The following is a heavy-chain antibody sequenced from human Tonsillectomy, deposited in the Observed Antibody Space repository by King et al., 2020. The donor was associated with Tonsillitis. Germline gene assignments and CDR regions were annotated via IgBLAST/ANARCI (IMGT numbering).Heavy chain of an antibody. J-gene: IGHJ4*02. CDR1: GFTFNTYS. V-gene: IGHV3-23*04. Sequence: VQLVESGGGLVKPGGSLSLSCAVSGFTFNTYSMTWVRQAPGEGLEWVSAISSTGGSTYYPDSVKGRFTISRDNSKNTLYLQMNSLRAEDTAVYYCAKGRGLDRPPLFFDYWGQGILVTVSS. D-gene: IGHD2/OR15-2a*01. CDR3: AKGRGLDRPPLFFDY. CDR2: ISSTGGST.